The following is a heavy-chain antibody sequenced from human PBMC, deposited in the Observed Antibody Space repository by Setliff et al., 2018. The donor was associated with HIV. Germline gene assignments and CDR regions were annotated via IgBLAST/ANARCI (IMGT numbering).Heavy chain of an antibody. CDR2: IYHSGST. V-gene: IGHV4-39*01. CDR3: ARLSSYRSSSYYFDY. J-gene: IGHJ4*02. D-gene: IGHD6-6*01. CDR1: GDSISDTTYY. Sequence: SETLSLTCTVSGDSISDTTYYWCWIRQPPGKGLEWIGNIYHSGSTPYKPSLKSRVTMSVDTSKNQFSLKLNSVTAADTAVYHCARLSSYRSSSYYFDYWGQGALVTVS.